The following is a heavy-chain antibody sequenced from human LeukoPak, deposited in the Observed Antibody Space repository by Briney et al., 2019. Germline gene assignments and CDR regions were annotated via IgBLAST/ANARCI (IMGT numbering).Heavy chain of an antibody. CDR2: ISYDGSNK. CDR1: GFTFSSYG. CDR3: AKQRYDSSGYYFDY. J-gene: IGHJ4*02. V-gene: IGHV3-30*18. Sequence: GGSLRLSCAASGFTFSSYGMHWVRQAPGKGLEWVAVISYDGSNKYYADSVKGRFTISRDNSKNTLYLQMNSLRAEDTAVYYCAKQRYDSSGYYFDYWGQGTLVTVSS. D-gene: IGHD3-22*01.